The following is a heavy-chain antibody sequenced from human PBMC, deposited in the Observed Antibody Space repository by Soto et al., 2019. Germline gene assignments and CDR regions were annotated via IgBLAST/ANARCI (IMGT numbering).Heavy chain of an antibody. V-gene: IGHV3-23*01. CDR1: GFTFSNYA. Sequence: LRLSCAASGFTFSNYAMGWVRQAPGKGLEWVSLISGSGVSTYYADSVKGRFTISRDNAKNTLFLQMNSLRADDTAVYYCAKDYALSSRSYYYGMDAWGQGTTVTVSS. CDR2: ISGSGVST. J-gene: IGHJ6*02. CDR3: AKDYALSSRSYYYGMDA. D-gene: IGHD2-2*01.